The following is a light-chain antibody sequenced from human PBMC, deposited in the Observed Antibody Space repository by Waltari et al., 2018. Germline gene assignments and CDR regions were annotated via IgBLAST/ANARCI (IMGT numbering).Light chain of an antibody. CDR2: DVS. J-gene: IGLJ3*02. CDR3: CSYAGGYSWV. Sequence: QSALTQPRSVSGSPGQSVTISCTGTSSDVGGYNYVSWYQQHPVKAPNLLIYDVSKRPAGVPDRFSGSKSGNPASLTISGLQAEEEADYYCCSYAGGYSWVFGGGTKLTVL. CDR1: SSDVGGYNY. V-gene: IGLV2-11*01.